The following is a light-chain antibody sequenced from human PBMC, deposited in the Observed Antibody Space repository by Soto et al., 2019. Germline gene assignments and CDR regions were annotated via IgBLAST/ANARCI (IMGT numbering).Light chain of an antibody. J-gene: IGKJ1*01. CDR1: QRVLHISYNKNY. CDR3: QQYYSSRT. CDR2: WAS. Sequence: DIVMTQSPDSLAVSLGERATINCKSSQRVLHISYNKNYLAWYQQKPGQPPKLLIYWASTRECGVPDRFSGSWSGTYFTLTISSLQAEDVEVYYCQQYYSSRTFGQGTKVEIK. V-gene: IGKV4-1*01.